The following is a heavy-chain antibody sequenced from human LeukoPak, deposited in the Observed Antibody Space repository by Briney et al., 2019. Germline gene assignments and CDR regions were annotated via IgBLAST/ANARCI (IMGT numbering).Heavy chain of an antibody. V-gene: IGHV4-34*01. CDR3: ARGYYRASGY. Sequence: PSETLSLTCAVYGGSFSGYYWSWIRQPPGKGLEWIGEINHSGSTNYNPSLKSRVTISVDTSKNQFSLKLSSVTAADTAVYYCARGYYRASGYWGQGTLVTVSS. D-gene: IGHD3-10*01. CDR2: INHSGST. J-gene: IGHJ4*02. CDR1: GGSFSGYY.